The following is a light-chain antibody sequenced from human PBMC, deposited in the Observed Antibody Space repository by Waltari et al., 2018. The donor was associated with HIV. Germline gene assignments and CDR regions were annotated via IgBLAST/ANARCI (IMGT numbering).Light chain of an antibody. V-gene: IGLV1-51*01. CDR3: GTCDNGLSGVV. CDR1: SSNIATNF. J-gene: IGLJ2*01. Sequence: QSVLTQPPSVSAAPGQKVTISCSGSSSNIATNFVSGYPQLPGTAPRLLIFAKDKRPSGIPDRFSDSTSGTPPTLGIAGLQTGDEADYYCGTCDNGLSGVVCGGGTKLTVL. CDR2: AKD.